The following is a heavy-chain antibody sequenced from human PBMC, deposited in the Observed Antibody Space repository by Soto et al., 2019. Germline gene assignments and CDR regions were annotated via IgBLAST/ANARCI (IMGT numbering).Heavy chain of an antibody. CDR3: AGSGYYHNSGMDV. Sequence: SETLSLTCTVSGGSISSYYWSWIRQPPGKGLEWIGYMYKTGSTVYNPSFKSRVTISVDTSKNQFSLKLSSVTAADTAVYYCAGSGYYHNSGMDVWGQGTTVTVS. CDR2: MYKTGST. J-gene: IGHJ6*02. V-gene: IGHV4-59*12. D-gene: IGHD3-22*01. CDR1: GGSISSYY.